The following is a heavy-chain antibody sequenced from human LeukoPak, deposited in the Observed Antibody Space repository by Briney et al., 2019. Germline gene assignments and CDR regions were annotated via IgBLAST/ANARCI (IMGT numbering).Heavy chain of an antibody. D-gene: IGHD2-21*01. Sequence: PLETLSLTCTVSGGSISSSSYYWGWIRQPPGKGLEWIGYIYYSGSTNYNPSLKSRVTISVDTSKNQFSLKLSSVTAADTAVYYCAREASDWFDPWGQGTLVTVSS. J-gene: IGHJ5*02. V-gene: IGHV4-61*01. CDR1: GGSISSSSYY. CDR3: AREASDWFDP. CDR2: IYYSGST.